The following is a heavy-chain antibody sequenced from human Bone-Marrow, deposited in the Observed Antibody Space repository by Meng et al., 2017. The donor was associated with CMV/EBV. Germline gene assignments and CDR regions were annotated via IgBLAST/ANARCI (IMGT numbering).Heavy chain of an antibody. J-gene: IGHJ4*02. CDR2: ISAYNGNT. V-gene: IGHV1-18*01. CDR1: GYTFTSYD. D-gene: IGHD3-22*01. Sequence: ASVKVSCKASGYTFTSYDINWVRQATGQGLEWMGWISAYNGNTNYAQKLQGRVTMTTDTSTSTAYMELRSLRSDDTAVYYCARSQPHSSGYIRFDYWGQGTRVTGYS. CDR3: ARSQPHSSGYIRFDY.